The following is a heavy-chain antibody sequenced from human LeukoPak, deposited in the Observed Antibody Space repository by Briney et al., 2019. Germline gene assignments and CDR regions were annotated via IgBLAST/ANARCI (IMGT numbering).Heavy chain of an antibody. V-gene: IGHV3-30*18. J-gene: IGHJ5*02. CDR3: AKDWGSSDWYNWFDP. CDR2: ISYDGSNK. CDR1: GFTFSSYG. D-gene: IGHD6-19*01. Sequence: GRSLRLSCAASGFTFSSYGMHWVRQAPGKGLEWVAVISYDGSNKYYADSVKGRFTISRDNSKNTLYLQMNSLRVEDTAVYYCAKDWGSSDWYNWFDPWGQGTLVTVSS.